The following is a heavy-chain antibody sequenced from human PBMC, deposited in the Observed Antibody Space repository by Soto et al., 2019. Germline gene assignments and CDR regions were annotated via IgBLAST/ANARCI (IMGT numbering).Heavy chain of an antibody. CDR1: GGSISSYY. CDR3: ARSDGRY. CDR2: IYYSGST. Sequence: SETLSLTCTVSGGSISSYYWSWIRQPPGRGLEWIGYIYYSGSTNYNPSLKSRVTISVDTSKNQFPLKLSSVTAADTAVYYCARSDGRYWGQGTLVTVSS. J-gene: IGHJ4*02. V-gene: IGHV4-59*01.